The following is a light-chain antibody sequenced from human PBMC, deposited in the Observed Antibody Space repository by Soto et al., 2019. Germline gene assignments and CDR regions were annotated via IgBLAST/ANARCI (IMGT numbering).Light chain of an antibody. Sequence: DIQMTQSPSTLSASVGDTITITCRASQSLSSWLAWYQQKPGKAPKLLISQTSSLESGVPSRFSGSGSDTEVTLTISSLQPDDFATYYCQQYKSYSRTFGQGTKVEIK. CDR2: QTS. CDR1: QSLSSW. J-gene: IGKJ1*01. V-gene: IGKV1-5*03. CDR3: QQYKSYSRT.